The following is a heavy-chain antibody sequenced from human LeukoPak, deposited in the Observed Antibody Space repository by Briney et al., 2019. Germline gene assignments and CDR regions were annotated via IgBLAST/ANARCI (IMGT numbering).Heavy chain of an antibody. D-gene: IGHD3-3*01. Sequence: SVKVSCKASGGTFSNYAISWVRQAPGQGLEWMGGIIPLFGTADYAQRFQGRVTITADESTSTAYMALSSLRSEDTAIYYCARARIPFAVVIPWDYWGQGTLVTVSS. CDR2: IIPLFGTA. V-gene: IGHV1-69*13. CDR3: ARARIPFAVVIPWDY. J-gene: IGHJ4*02. CDR1: GGTFSNYA.